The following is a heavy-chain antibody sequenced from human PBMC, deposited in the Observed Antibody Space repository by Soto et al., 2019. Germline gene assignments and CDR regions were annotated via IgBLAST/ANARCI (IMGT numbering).Heavy chain of an antibody. V-gene: IGHV3-23*01. CDR1: GFTFSSYA. CDR2: ISGSGGSI. D-gene: IGHD2-15*01. Sequence: GGSLRLSCAASGFTFSSYAMSWVRQAPGKGLEWVSAISGSGGSIYYADSVKGRFTISRDNAKNSLYLQMNSLRAEDTAVYYCARDRYCSGGSCYSAYDYWGQGTLVTVSS. J-gene: IGHJ4*02. CDR3: ARDRYCSGGSCYSAYDY.